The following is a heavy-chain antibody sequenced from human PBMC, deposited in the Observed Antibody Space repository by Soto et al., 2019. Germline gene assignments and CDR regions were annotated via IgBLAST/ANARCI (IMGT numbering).Heavy chain of an antibody. CDR2: ISYDGSNK. CDR3: ARDEFASSGWFSGY. Sequence: GGSLRLSCAASGFTFSSYAMHWVRQAPGKGLEWVAVISYDGSNKYYADSVKGRFTISRDNSKNTLYLQMNSLRAGDTAVYYCARDEFASSGWFSGYWGQGTLVTVSS. V-gene: IGHV3-30-3*01. CDR1: GFTFSSYA. J-gene: IGHJ4*02. D-gene: IGHD6-19*01.